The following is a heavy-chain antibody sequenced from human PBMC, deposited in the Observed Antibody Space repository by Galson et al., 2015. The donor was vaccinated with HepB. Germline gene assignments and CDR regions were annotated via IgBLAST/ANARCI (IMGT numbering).Heavy chain of an antibody. CDR2: INPNSGGT. J-gene: IGHJ6*02. V-gene: IGHV1-2*04. CDR3: ATGWGTTRGGMDV. Sequence: SVKVSCKASGYTFTGYYMHWVRQAPGQGLEWMGWINPNSGGTNCAQKFQGWVTMTRDTSISTAYMELSRLRSDDTAVYYCATGWGTTRGGMDVWGQGTTVTVSS. D-gene: IGHD3-16*01. CDR1: GYTFTGYY.